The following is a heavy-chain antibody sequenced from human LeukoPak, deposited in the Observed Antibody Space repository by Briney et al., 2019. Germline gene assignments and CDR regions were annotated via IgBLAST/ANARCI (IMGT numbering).Heavy chain of an antibody. CDR3: ARGLLRYFDWFGY. CDR2: MNPTSGNT. Sequence: ASVNVSCTASGYTFTSYDINWVRQATGQGLEWMGWMNPTSGNTGYAQKFQGRVTMTRNTSISTAYMELSSLRSEDTAVYYCARGLLRYFDWFGYWGQGTLVTVSS. J-gene: IGHJ4*02. CDR1: GYTFTSYD. D-gene: IGHD3-9*01. V-gene: IGHV1-8*01.